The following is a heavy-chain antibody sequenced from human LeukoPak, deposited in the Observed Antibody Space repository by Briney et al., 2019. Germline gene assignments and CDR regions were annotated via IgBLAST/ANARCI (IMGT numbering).Heavy chain of an antibody. J-gene: IGHJ4*02. V-gene: IGHV1-58*02. CDR2: IVVGSGNT. Sequence: GASVKVSCKASGFTFTSSTMQWVRQAHGQRLEWIGWIVVGSGNTNYAQKFQERVTITRDMSTSTAYMELSSLRSEDTAVYYCAADLKVTGKLWLIPYPFDYWGQGTLVTVSS. D-gene: IGHD3-22*01. CDR1: GFTFTSST. CDR3: AADLKVTGKLWLIPYPFDY.